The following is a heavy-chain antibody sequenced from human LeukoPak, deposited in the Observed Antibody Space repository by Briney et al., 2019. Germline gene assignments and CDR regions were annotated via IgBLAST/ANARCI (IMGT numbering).Heavy chain of an antibody. CDR3: ARVPAAGTGANWFDP. J-gene: IGHJ5*02. CDR1: GGSISSSNYY. D-gene: IGHD6-13*01. CDR2: INHSGST. V-gene: IGHV4-39*07. Sequence: SETLSLTCTVSGGSISSSNYYWGWIRQPPGKGLEWIGEINHSGSTNYNPSLKSRVTISVDTSKNQFSLKLSSVTAADTAVYYCARVPAAGTGANWFDPWGQGTLVTVSS.